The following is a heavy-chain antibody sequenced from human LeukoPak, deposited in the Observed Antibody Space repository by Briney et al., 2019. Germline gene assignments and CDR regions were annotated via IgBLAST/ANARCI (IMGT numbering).Heavy chain of an antibody. CDR2: IWYDGSNK. D-gene: IGHD3-10*01. CDR3: AKDRTVRTRGWFDP. J-gene: IGHJ5*02. Sequence: GGSLRLSCAASGFTFSSYGMHWVRQAPPKGLEWVAVIWYDGSNKYYADSVKGRFTVSRDNSRNTLYLQMNSLRAEDTAAYYCAKDRTVRTRGWFDPWGQGTLVTVSS. CDR1: GFTFSSYG. V-gene: IGHV3-33*06.